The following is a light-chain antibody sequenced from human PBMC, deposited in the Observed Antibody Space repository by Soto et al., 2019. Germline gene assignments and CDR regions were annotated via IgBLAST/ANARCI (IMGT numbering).Light chain of an antibody. CDR2: KAS. V-gene: IGKV1-5*03. CDR1: QSISSW. CDR3: QQYSSFLYT. J-gene: IGKJ2*01. Sequence: DIQMTQSPSTLSASVGDRVAITCRASQSISSWLAWYQQKAGKAPKLLIYKASSLESGVPSRFSGSGSGTDFTLTISSLHPDDFATYYCQQYSSFLYTFGQGTKLEIK.